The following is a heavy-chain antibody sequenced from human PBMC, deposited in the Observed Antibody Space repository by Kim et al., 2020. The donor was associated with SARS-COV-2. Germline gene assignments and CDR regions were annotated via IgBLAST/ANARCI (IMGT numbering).Heavy chain of an antibody. CDR1: GFIFRNYG. V-gene: IGHV3-33*06. D-gene: IGHD4-17*01. CDR2: IWYDGSNQ. Sequence: GGSLRLSCAASGFIFRNYGMHWVRQAPGKGLEWVAVIWYDGSNQYYADSVKGRFTISRDNSKNTLYLQMNSLGAEDTAVYYCAKAPADGDYYYWGQGTLVTVSS. CDR3: AKAPADGDYYY. J-gene: IGHJ4*02.